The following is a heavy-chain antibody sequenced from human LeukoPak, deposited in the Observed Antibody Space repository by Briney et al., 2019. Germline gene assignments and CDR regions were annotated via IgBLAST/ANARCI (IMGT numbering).Heavy chain of an antibody. J-gene: IGHJ4*02. V-gene: IGHV4-38-2*02. Sequence: SETLSLTCSVSGYSIGSGHYWGWIRQPPGKGLEWIGSMYQTGSSYYNPSLKSRVTISLDTSKNQISLKLTFVTAADTAFYFCARENVVAQGTFDYWGQGALVTVSS. CDR1: GYSIGSGHY. CDR3: ARENVVAQGTFDY. CDR2: MYQTGSS. D-gene: IGHD2-21*01.